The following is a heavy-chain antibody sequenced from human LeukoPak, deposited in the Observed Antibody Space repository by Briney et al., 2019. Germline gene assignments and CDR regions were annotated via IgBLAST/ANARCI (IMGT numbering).Heavy chain of an antibody. V-gene: IGHV1-8*01. D-gene: IGHD3-22*01. Sequence: ASVKVSCKASGYTFTNYDINWVRQATGQGLEWMGWMNPNSGNTGCAQKFQGRVTMTRNTSISTVYMELSSLRSEDTAVYYCARADSHYYDCSAYPDYWGQGTLVTVSS. CDR3: ARADSHYYDCSAYPDY. CDR1: GYTFTNYD. J-gene: IGHJ4*02. CDR2: MNPNSGNT.